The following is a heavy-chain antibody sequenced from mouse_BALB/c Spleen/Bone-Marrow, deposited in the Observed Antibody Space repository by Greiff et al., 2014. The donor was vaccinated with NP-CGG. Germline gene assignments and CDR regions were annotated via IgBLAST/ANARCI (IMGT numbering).Heavy chain of an antibody. V-gene: IGHV7-3*02. CDR2: IRNKANGYTS. CDR3: ARDENVGIYWYFDV. CDR1: GFTFTDYY. Sequence: EVQLQQSGGGLVQPGGSLRLSCAASGFTFTDYYMSWVRQPPGKALEWLGFIRNKANGYTSYYSASVKGRFTISRDNSQSTLYLKMNTLRDEDSATYYCARDENVGIYWYFDVWGAGTTVTVSS. J-gene: IGHJ1*01.